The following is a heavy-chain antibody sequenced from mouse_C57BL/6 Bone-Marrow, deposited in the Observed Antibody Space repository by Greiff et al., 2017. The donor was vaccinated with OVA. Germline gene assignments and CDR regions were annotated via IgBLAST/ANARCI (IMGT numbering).Heavy chain of an antibody. D-gene: IGHD6-1*01. J-gene: IGHJ4*01. V-gene: IGHV1-82*01. CDR3: AREEPGRGYAMDY. CDR1: GYAFSSSW. Sequence: SGPELVKPGASVKISCKASGYAFSSSWMNWVKQRPGKGLEWIGRIYPGDGDTNYNGKFKGKATLTADKSSSTAYMQLSSLTSEDSAVYFCAREEPGRGYAMDYWGQGTSVTVSS. CDR2: IYPGDGDT.